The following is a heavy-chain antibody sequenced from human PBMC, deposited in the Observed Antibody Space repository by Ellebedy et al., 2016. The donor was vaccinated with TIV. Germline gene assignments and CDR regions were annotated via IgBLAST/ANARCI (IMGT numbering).Heavy chain of an antibody. CDR3: SSAQSGLFDY. J-gene: IGHJ4*02. D-gene: IGHD3-10*01. Sequence: PGGSLRLSCAASGFTVRNNYMSWVRQAPGKGLEWVSVIYSIGTTYHADSVKGRFIISRDNSKNTLYLQMNNLRVEDTAVYYCSSAQSGLFDYWGQGTLVTVSS. CDR2: IYSIGTT. CDR1: GFTVRNNY. V-gene: IGHV3-66*01.